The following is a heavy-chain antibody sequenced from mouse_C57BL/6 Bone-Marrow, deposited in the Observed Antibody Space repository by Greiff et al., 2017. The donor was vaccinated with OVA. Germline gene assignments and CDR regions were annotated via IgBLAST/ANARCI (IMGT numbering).Heavy chain of an antibody. V-gene: IGHV1-81*01. J-gene: IGHJ4*01. CDR2: IYPRSGNT. D-gene: IGHD1-1*01. CDR1: GYTFTSSG. Sequence: VQLQQSGAELARPGASVKLSCKASGYTFTSSGISWVKQRTGQGLEWIGEIYPRSGNTYYNEKFKGKATLTADKSSSTAYMELRSLTSEDSAVYFCARPHCYGSSYYSMDYWGQGTSVTVSS. CDR3: ARPHCYGSSYYSMDY.